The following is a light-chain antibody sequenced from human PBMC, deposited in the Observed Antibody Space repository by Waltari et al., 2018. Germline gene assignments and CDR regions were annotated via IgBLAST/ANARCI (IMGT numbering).Light chain of an antibody. CDR1: QRVLYSSNNKNY. V-gene: IGKV4-1*01. J-gene: IGKJ5*01. CDR2: WAS. Sequence: DIVMTQSPDPLAVSLGERATIHCKSSQRVLYSSNNKNYLAWYQQKPGQPPKLLIYWASTRESGVPDRFSGSGSGTDFTLTISSLQAEDVAVYYCQQYYSTPRTFGQGTRLEIK. CDR3: QQYYSTPRT.